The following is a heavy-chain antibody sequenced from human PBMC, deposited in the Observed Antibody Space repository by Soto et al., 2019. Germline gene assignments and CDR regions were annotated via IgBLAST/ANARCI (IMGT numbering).Heavy chain of an antibody. CDR2: INHSGTT. CDR1: GGSFSGYY. D-gene: IGHD3-22*01. CDR3: ARGSRYYYDGSGRTWFDP. Sequence: PSETLSLTCAVYGGSFSGYYWSWIRQPPGKGLDWIGEINHSGTTDYNPSLKSRVTISLDMSKNQFSLELTSVTAADTAVYYCARGSRYYYDGSGRTWFDPWGQGTLVTVSS. J-gene: IGHJ5*02. V-gene: IGHV4-34*01.